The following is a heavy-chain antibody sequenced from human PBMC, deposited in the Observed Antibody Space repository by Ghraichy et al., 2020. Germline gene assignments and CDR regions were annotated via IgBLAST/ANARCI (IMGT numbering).Heavy chain of an antibody. V-gene: IGHV3-53*01. Sequence: GGSLRLSCAASGFAVSGNYMSWVRQAPGKGLEWVSIIYTGGSRYYADSVKGRFTITRDNSKNTLYLQMNSLRAEDTALYFCSRESGRADRKTYYYDAFDVGGQGAMVTVSA. CDR3: SRESGRADRKTYYYDAFDV. CDR1: GFAVSGNY. J-gene: IGHJ3*01. D-gene: IGHD3-22*01. CDR2: IYTGGSR.